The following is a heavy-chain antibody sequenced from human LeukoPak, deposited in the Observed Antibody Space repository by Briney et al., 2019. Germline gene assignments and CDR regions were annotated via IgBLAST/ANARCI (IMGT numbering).Heavy chain of an antibody. D-gene: IGHD6-6*01. J-gene: IGHJ5*02. V-gene: IGHV4-59*08. Sequence: PSETLSLTCTVSGGSISSYYWSWIRQPPGKGLEWIGYIYYSGSTNYNPSLKSRATISVDTSKNQFSLKLSSVTAADTAVYYCARRAPYSSSSGVWFDPWGQGTLVTVSS. CDR1: GGSISSYY. CDR3: ARRAPYSSSSGVWFDP. CDR2: IYYSGST.